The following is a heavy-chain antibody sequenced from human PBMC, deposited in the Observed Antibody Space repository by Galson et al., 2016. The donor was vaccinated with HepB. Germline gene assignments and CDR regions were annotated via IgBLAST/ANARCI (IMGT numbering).Heavy chain of an antibody. D-gene: IGHD1-26*01. J-gene: IGHJ4*02. V-gene: IGHV1-18*01. CDR2: INGYDGNT. Sequence: SVMVSCKASGYNFLSFGIRRMRRAPGQGLEWMGWINGYDGNTNHAQNFQGRVTMTTDTSMKIAYMELRGLRPDDTAIYFCARKTSVGFDYWGQGTLVAVSS. CDR3: ARKTSVGFDY. CDR1: GYNFLSFG.